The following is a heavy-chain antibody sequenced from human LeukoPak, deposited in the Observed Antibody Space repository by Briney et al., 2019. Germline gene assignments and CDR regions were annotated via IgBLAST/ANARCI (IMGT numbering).Heavy chain of an antibody. Sequence: SETLSLTCTVSGNSISSGDNYWSWIQQPAGKGLEWIGRIYTSGSTNYNPSLKSRVTISGDTSKNQFSLRLSSVTAADTAVYYCARQLLWFGEPDFDYWGQGTLVTVSS. D-gene: IGHD3-10*01. V-gene: IGHV4-61*02. CDR1: GNSISSGDNY. CDR3: ARQLLWFGEPDFDY. J-gene: IGHJ4*02. CDR2: IYTSGST.